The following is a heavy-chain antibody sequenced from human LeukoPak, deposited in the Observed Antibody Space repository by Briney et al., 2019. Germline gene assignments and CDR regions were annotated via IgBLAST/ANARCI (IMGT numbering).Heavy chain of an antibody. CDR3: AKDYYDSSGYYHAWYFDL. CDR2: IRYDGSNK. D-gene: IGHD3-22*01. CDR1: GSTFSSYG. V-gene: IGHV3-30*02. J-gene: IGHJ2*01. Sequence: GGSLRLSCAASGSTFSSYGMHWVRQAPGKGLEWVAFIRYDGSNKYYADSVKGRFTISRDNSKNTLYLQMNSLRAEDTAVYYCAKDYYDSSGYYHAWYFDLWGRGTLVTVSS.